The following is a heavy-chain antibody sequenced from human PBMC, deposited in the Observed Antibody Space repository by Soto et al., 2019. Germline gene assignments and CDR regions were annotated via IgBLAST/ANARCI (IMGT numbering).Heavy chain of an antibody. CDR2: ITSSSRTI. Sequence: GGSLRLSCAASGFTFSTSGMNWVRQAPGKGLEWVSFITSSSRTIYYADSVKGRFTISRDNAKNSLYLQMNSLGAEDTAVYYCARGINGPKYMDVWGKGTTGTGSS. J-gene: IGHJ6*03. CDR1: GFTFSTSG. CDR3: ARGINGPKYMDV. V-gene: IGHV3-48*01. D-gene: IGHD2-8*01.